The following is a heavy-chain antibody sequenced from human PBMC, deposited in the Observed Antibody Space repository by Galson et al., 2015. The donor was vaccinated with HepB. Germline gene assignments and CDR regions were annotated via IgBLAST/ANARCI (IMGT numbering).Heavy chain of an antibody. CDR1: GFTFRSYN. Sequence: SLRLSCAASGFTFRSYNMNWVRQGPGKGLEWVSSISRDSNYMYYADSARGRFTISRDDAKSVLYLQLNSLRAEDSAMYYCARDPGILSPVLGVLNDYWGQGTLITVSS. CDR3: ARDPGILSPVLGVLNDY. D-gene: IGHD3-10*01. J-gene: IGHJ4*02. CDR2: ISRDSNYM. V-gene: IGHV3-21*01.